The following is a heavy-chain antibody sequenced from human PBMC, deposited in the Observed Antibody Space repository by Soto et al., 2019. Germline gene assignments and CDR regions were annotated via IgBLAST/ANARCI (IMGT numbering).Heavy chain of an antibody. V-gene: IGHV3-7*01. CDR3: ARDIGFDYVN. CDR1: GFNVMSYW. Sequence: GESLKISCAVSGFNVMSYWMSWVRQAPGKGLEWVASIKEDGSEIYYLHSVRGRFSISRDSARNALHLTMNYLSAEDTGVYFCARDIGFDYVNWGQGTLVTVSS. D-gene: IGHD3-16*01. J-gene: IGHJ4*02. CDR2: IKEDGSEI.